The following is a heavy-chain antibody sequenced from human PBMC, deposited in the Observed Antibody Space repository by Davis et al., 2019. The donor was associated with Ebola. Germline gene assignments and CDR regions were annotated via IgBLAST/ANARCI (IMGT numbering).Heavy chain of an antibody. CDR3: VKDRFTVVVVHGGFDY. Sequence: GGSLRLSCSASGFTFSSYAMHWVRQAPGKGLESVARISTNGETTYYADSVKGRFTISRDNSKDTLYLQMRSLRTGDTAVYYCVKDRFTVVVVHGGFDYWGQGALVTVSS. D-gene: IGHD2-15*01. J-gene: IGHJ4*02. V-gene: IGHV3-64D*06. CDR1: GFTFSSYA. CDR2: ISTNGETT.